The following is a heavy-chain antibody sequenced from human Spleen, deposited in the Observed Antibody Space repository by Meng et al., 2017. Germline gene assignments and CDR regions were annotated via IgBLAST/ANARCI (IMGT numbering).Heavy chain of an antibody. J-gene: IGHJ4*02. D-gene: IGHD2-15*01. CDR1: GYTFTGSY. V-gene: IGHV1-69*05. Sequence: KISCAASGYTFTGSYMHWVRQAPGQGLEWMGGINIVFGTTDYAQKFQGRFTITTDESTSTVYMELTRLTSEDTAVYFCARKAGNCVTTTCYSLDYWGQGTLVTVSS. CDR3: ARKAGNCVTTTCYSLDY. CDR2: INIVFGTT.